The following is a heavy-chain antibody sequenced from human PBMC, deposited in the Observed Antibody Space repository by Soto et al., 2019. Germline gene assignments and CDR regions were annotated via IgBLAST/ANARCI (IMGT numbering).Heavy chain of an antibody. Sequence: QVQVVQSGAEVKKPGSSVKISCKASERIFSSFPTSWVRQVPGQGLEWMGGVISASGSVTYAPKFQGRVTMTAVNSAGIGYMELTSLTSEDTAIYYCARVGSRDAYNYVLDQWGPGTMVTVSS. D-gene: IGHD5-18*01. CDR1: ERIFSSFP. CDR3: ARVGSRDAYNYVLDQ. V-gene: IGHV1-69*06. J-gene: IGHJ1*01. CDR2: VISASGSV.